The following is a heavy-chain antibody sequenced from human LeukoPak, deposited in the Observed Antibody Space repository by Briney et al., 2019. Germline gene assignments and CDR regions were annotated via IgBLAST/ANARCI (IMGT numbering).Heavy chain of an antibody. CDR2: IIPIFGTA. J-gene: IGHJ4*02. Sequence: SVKVSCKASGGTFSSYAISWVRQAPGQGLEWMGGIIPIFGTANYAQKFQGRVTITTDESTSTAYMELSSLRSEDTAVYYCARHYCSSTSCYGQGFYVNFDYWGQGTLVTVSS. D-gene: IGHD2-2*01. CDR3: ARHYCSSTSCYGQGFYVNFDY. CDR1: GGTFSSYA. V-gene: IGHV1-69*05.